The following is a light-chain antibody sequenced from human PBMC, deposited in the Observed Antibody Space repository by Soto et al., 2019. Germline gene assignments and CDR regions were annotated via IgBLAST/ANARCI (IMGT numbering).Light chain of an antibody. V-gene: IGKV3-15*01. CDR2: DAS. J-gene: IGKJ4*01. CDR3: QHYNNLPLT. CDR1: QSVSSY. Sequence: EIVLTQSPATLSLSPGESATLSCRASQSVSSYLAWYQQKPGQAPRLLIYDASNRATGIPVRFSGSGSGTEFTLSISSLQSEDSAIYYCQHYNNLPLTFGGGTKVDIK.